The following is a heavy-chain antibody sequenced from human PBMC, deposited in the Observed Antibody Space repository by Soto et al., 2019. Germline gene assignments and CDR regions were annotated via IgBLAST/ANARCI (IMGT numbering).Heavy chain of an antibody. CDR2: MNPNSGNT. Sequence: ASVKVSCKASGYTFTSYDINWVRQATGQGLEWMGWMNPNSGNTGYAQKFQGRVTMTRNTSISTAYMELSSLRSEDTAVYYCARLGYCSGGSCYSSAYMDVWGKGTKVTVS. CDR1: GYTFTSYD. CDR3: ARLGYCSGGSCYSSAYMDV. J-gene: IGHJ6*03. D-gene: IGHD2-15*01. V-gene: IGHV1-8*01.